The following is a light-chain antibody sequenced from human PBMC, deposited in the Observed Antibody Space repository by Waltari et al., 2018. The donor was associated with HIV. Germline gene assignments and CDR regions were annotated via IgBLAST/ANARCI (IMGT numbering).Light chain of an antibody. V-gene: IGLV3-25*03. J-gene: IGLJ3*02. CDR3: QSADNSGCWV. CDR2: KDR. CDR1: SLPKQY. Sequence: SYQLTQPPSVSLSPGQAARSTCSGDSLPKQYPFWYPQKPAQAPVLVIYKDRERPSGIPERFSASTSGTTVTLTIIGVQTEDEADYYCQSADNSGCWVFGGGTKLTVL.